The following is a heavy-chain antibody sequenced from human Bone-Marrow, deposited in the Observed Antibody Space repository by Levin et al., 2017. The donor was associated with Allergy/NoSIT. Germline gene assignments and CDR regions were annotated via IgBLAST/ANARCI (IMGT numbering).Heavy chain of an antibody. J-gene: IGHJ4*02. CDR1: GFPFTTSW. CDR3: ARGAYASGWYPDNFDY. Sequence: GGSLRLSCAASGFPFTTSWMTWVRQAPGKGLEWVANINQDGSKEYSVDSMKGRFTISRDNAKNSLFLQMNSLRAEDTAVYYCARGAYASGWYPDNFDYWGPGTLVTVSS. D-gene: IGHD6-19*01. CDR2: INQDGSKE. V-gene: IGHV3-7*01.